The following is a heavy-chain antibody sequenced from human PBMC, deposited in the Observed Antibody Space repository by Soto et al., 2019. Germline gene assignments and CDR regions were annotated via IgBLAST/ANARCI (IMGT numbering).Heavy chain of an antibody. J-gene: IGHJ5*02. D-gene: IGHD2-2*01. CDR3: ARDPTVYCSSTSCYGGWFDP. Sequence: SETLSLTCTVSGGSISSYYWSWIRQPPGKGLEWIGYIYYSGSTNYNPSLKSRVTISVDTSKNQFSLRLSSVTAADTAVYYCARDPTVYCSSTSCYGGWFDPWGQGTLVTVSS. CDR2: IYYSGST. V-gene: IGHV4-59*08. CDR1: GGSISSYY.